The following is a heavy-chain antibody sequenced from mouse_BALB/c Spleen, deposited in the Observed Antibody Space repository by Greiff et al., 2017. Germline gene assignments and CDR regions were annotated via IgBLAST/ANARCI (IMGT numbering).Heavy chain of an antibody. CDR1: GFAFSSYD. CDR3: ARLGKLWFAY. Sequence: EVMLVESGGGLVKPGGSLKLSCAASGFAFSSYDMSWVRQTPEKRLEWVAYISSGGGSTYYPDTVKGRFTIARDNAKNTLYLQMSSLKSEDTAMDYGARLGKLWFAYWGQGTLVTVSA. J-gene: IGHJ3*01. CDR2: ISSGGGST. V-gene: IGHV5-12-1*01.